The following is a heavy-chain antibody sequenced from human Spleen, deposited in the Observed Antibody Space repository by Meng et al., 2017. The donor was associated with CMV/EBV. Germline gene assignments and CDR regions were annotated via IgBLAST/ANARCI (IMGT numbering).Heavy chain of an antibody. CDR3: ARDGQGMDV. J-gene: IGHJ6*02. CDR1: GFSFSTYN. CDR2: ISTSSSII. Sequence: GESLKISCAASGFSFSTYNMNWVRQAPGKGPEWVSYISTSSSIIYYADSVKGRFTISRDNAKNSLYLQMNSLRADDSAVYYCARDGQGMDVWGQGTKVTVSS. V-gene: IGHV3-48*04.